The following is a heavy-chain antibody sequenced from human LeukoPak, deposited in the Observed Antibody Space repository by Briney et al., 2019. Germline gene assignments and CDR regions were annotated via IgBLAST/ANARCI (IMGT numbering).Heavy chain of an antibody. CDR1: GFTVSSNY. Sequence: GGSLRLSCAASGFTVSSNYMSWVRQAPGKGLEWVSVIYSGGSTYYADSVKGRLTISRDNSKNTLYLQMNSLRAEDTAVYYCAREAQDYDSSGYYPDAFDIWGQGTMVTVSS. V-gene: IGHV3-53*01. D-gene: IGHD3-22*01. CDR2: IYSGGST. J-gene: IGHJ3*02. CDR3: AREAQDYDSSGYYPDAFDI.